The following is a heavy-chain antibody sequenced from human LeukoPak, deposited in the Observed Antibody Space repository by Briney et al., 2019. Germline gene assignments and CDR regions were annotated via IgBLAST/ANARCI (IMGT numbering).Heavy chain of an antibody. CDR2: IYHSGST. CDR1: GYSISSGYY. CDR3: ARHTAEGIGDAFDI. J-gene: IGHJ3*02. D-gene: IGHD4-17*01. V-gene: IGHV4-38-2*01. Sequence: SETLSLTCAVSGYSISSGYYWGWIRQPPGKGLEWIGSIYHSGSTYYNPSLKSRVTISVDTSKNQSSLKLSSVTAADTAVYYCARHTAEGIGDAFDIWGQGTMVTVSS.